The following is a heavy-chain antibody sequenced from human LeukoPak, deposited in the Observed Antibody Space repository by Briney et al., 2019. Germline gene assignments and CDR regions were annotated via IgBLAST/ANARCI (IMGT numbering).Heavy chain of an antibody. Sequence: GGSLRLSCAASGFTFSSYGMHWVRQAPGKGLEWVAVIWYDGSNKYYADSVKGRFTISRDNPKNTLYLQMNSLRAEDTAVYYCARDATVVTSLDYWGQGTLVTVSS. CDR1: GFTFSSYG. CDR2: IWYDGSNK. J-gene: IGHJ4*02. CDR3: ARDATVVTSLDY. D-gene: IGHD4-23*01. V-gene: IGHV3-33*01.